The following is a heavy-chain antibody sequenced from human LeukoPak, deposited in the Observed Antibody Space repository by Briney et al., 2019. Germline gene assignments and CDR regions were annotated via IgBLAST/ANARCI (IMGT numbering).Heavy chain of an antibody. CDR2: ISYDGSNK. Sequence: GGSLRLSCAASGFTFSSYAMHWVRQAPGKGLEWVAVISYDGSNKYYADSVKGRFTISRDNSKNTLYLQMNSLRAEDTAVYYCARDPYTLLAVGGLFDYWGQGTLDTVSS. J-gene: IGHJ4*02. CDR3: ARDPYTLLAVGGLFDY. V-gene: IGHV3-30*04. CDR1: GFTFSSYA. D-gene: IGHD6-19*01.